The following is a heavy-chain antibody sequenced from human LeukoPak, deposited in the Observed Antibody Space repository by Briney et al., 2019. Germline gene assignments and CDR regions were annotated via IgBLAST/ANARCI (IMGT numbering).Heavy chain of an antibody. CDR2: ISGSGGST. CDR3: AKSGGIAVAGSALTWYFDL. Sequence: PGGSLRLSCAASGFTFSSSAMSWVRQAPGKGLEWVSAISGSGGSTYYADSVKGRFTISRDNSKNTLYLQMNSLRAEDTAVYYCAKSGGIAVAGSALTWYFDLWGRGTLVTVSS. CDR1: GFTFSSSA. D-gene: IGHD6-19*01. V-gene: IGHV3-23*01. J-gene: IGHJ2*01.